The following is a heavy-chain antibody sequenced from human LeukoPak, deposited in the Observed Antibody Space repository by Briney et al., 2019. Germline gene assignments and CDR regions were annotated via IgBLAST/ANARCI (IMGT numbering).Heavy chain of an antibody. Sequence: PGGSLRLSFAAPGFTFSSYAMSWVRQAPGKGLEGVSAISGSGGGTYYADSVKGRFTISRDNSKNTLYLQMNSLRAEDTAVYYCAKDYCSSTSCRILYYFDYWGQGTLVTVSS. D-gene: IGHD2-2*01. CDR3: AKDYCSSTSCRILYYFDY. J-gene: IGHJ4*02. CDR2: ISGSGGGT. V-gene: IGHV3-23*01. CDR1: GFTFSSYA.